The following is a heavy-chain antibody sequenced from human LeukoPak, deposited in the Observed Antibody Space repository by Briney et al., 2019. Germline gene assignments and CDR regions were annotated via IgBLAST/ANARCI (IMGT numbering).Heavy chain of an antibody. J-gene: IGHJ4*02. CDR1: GITFSSYA. CDR3: ARVRDYYDSSGYPFY. V-gene: IGHV3-30-3*01. CDR2: ISYDGSNK. D-gene: IGHD3-22*01. Sequence: GGSLRLSCAASGITFSSYAMHWVRQAPGKGLEWVAVISYDGSNKYYADSVKGRFTISRDNSKNTLYLQMNSLRAEDTAVYYCARVRDYYDSSGYPFYWGQGTLVTVSS.